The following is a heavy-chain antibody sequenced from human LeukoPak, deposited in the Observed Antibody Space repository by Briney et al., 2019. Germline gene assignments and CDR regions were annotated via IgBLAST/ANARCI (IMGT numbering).Heavy chain of an antibody. D-gene: IGHD3-3*01. V-gene: IGHV3-20*04. CDR3: ARVKGSGYRNSIDY. Sequence: PGGSLRLSCAASGFTFDDYAMNWVRQAPGKGLEWVSGINWNGGSTYYRDSVKGRFTISRDNAKNSLYLQMNSLRAEDTALNYCARVKGSGYRNSIDYWGQGTLVTVSS. J-gene: IGHJ4*02. CDR2: INWNGGST. CDR1: GFTFDDYA.